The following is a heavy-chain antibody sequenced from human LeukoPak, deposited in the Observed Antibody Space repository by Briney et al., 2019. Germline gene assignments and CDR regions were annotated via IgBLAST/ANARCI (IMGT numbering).Heavy chain of an antibody. D-gene: IGHD3-10*01. V-gene: IGHV4-59*01. J-gene: IGHJ4*02. CDR2: IYYSGST. Sequence: IPSETLSLTCTVSGVSISSYYWSWIRQPPGKGLEWIGYIYYSGSTNYNPSLKSRVTISVDTSKNQFSLKLSSVTAADTAVYYCARARAGVFDYWGQGTLVTVSS. CDR1: GVSISSYY. CDR3: ARARAGVFDY.